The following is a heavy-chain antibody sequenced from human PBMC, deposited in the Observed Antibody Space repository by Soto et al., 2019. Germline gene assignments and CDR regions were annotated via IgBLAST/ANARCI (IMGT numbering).Heavy chain of an antibody. J-gene: IGHJ6*02. CDR1: GGTFSSYA. D-gene: IGHD3-3*01. Sequence: ASVKVSCKASGGTFSSYAISWVRQAPGQGLEWMGGIIPIFGTANYAQKFQGRVTITADESTSTAYMELSSLRSEDTAVYYCARESGFCDDDFFYGIYVRAQRTTVPVS. V-gene: IGHV1-69*13. CDR2: IIPIFGTA. CDR3: ARESGFCDDDFFYGIYV.